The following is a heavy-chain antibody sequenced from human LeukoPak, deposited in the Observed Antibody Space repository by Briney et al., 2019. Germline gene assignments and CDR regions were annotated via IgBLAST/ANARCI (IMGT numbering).Heavy chain of an antibody. V-gene: IGHV3-30*04. CDR1: GFTFSSYA. D-gene: IGHD2-15*01. J-gene: IGHJ6*04. Sequence: GGSLRLSCAASGFTFSSYAMHWVRQAPGKGLEWVAVISYDGSNKYYADSVKGRFTISRDNSKNTLYLQMNSLRAEDTAVYYCARVPCGGGSCYSPYYYYGMDVWGKGTTVTVSS. CDR2: ISYDGSNK. CDR3: ARVPCGGGSCYSPYYYYGMDV.